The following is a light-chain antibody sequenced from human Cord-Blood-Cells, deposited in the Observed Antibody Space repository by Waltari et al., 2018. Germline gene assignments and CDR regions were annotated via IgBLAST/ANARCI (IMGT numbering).Light chain of an antibody. CDR2: DAS. CDR1: PSTSSW. V-gene: IGKV1-5*01. Sequence: DIQMTQSPSTLSASVGDRVTITCRASPSTSSWLAWYQQKPGKAPKLLFYDASSLESGVTSRFSGSGSGTEFTLTISSLQPDDFATYYCQQYNSYWTFGQGTKVEIK. CDR3: QQYNSYWT. J-gene: IGKJ1*01.